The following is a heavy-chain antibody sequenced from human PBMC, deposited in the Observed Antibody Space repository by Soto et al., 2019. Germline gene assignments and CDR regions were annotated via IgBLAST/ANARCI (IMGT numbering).Heavy chain of an antibody. Sequence: QVQLVESGGGVVQPGRSLRLSCAASGFTFSSYGMHWVRQAPGKGLEWVAVIWYDGSNKYYADSVKGRFTISRDNSKNTLYLQMNGLRAEDTAVYYCARPLVDILTGVWDYWGQGTLVTVSS. J-gene: IGHJ4*02. CDR1: GFTFSSYG. D-gene: IGHD3-9*01. CDR2: IWYDGSNK. CDR3: ARPLVDILTGVWDY. V-gene: IGHV3-33*01.